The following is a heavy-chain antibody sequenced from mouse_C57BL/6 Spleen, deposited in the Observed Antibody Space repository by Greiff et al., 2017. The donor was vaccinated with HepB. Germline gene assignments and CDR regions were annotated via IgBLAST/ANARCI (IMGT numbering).Heavy chain of an antibody. CDR1: GYTFTSYW. CDR2: IDPSDSYT. CDR3: ARGEITTVRDYAMDY. V-gene: IGHV1-69*01. D-gene: IGHD1-1*01. Sequence: QVQLKQPGAELVMPGASVKLSCKASGYTFTSYWMHWVKQRPGQGLEWIGEIDPSDSYTNYNQKFKGKSTLTVDKSSSTAYMQLSSLTSEDSAVYYCARGEITTVRDYAMDYWGQGTSVTVSS. J-gene: IGHJ4*01.